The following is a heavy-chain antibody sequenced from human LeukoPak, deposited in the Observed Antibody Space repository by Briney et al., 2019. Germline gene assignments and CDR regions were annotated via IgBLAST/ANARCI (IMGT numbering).Heavy chain of an antibody. Sequence: SETLSLTCTVSGGSISSGDYYWSWIRQPPGKGLEWIGYIYYSGSTYYNPSLKSRVTISVDTSKNQFSLKLSSVTAADMAVYYCARVLVVVVAADYWGQGTLVTVSS. CDR2: IYYSGST. CDR3: ARVLVVVVAADY. J-gene: IGHJ4*02. D-gene: IGHD2-15*01. V-gene: IGHV4-30-4*08. CDR1: GGSISSGDYY.